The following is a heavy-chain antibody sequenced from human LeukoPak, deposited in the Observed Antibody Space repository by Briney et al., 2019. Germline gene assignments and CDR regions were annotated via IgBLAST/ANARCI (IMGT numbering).Heavy chain of an antibody. D-gene: IGHD1-1*01. CDR2: ISYDGGNK. J-gene: IGHJ4*02. V-gene: IGHV3-30*04. Sequence: GGSLRLSCAASGFTFSSYAMHWVRQAPGKGLEWVAVISYDGGNKYYADSVKGRSTISRDNSKNTLYLQMNSLRAEDTAVYYCARDPLGTRPGFDYWGQGTLVTVSS. CDR3: ARDPLGTRPGFDY. CDR1: GFTFSSYA.